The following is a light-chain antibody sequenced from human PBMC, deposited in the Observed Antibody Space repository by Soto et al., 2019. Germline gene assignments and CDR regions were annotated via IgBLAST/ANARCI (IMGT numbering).Light chain of an antibody. J-gene: IGKJ5*01. CDR1: QSINYY. CDR3: QHRSK. V-gene: IGKV3-11*01. CDR2: DAS. Sequence: EIVLTQSPASLSLSPGERATLSCRASQSINYYLAWYQQNPGQAPRLLIHDASSRATGIPARFSGSGSGTDFTLTISSLEPEDFAVYYCQHRSKFGQVTRLEIK.